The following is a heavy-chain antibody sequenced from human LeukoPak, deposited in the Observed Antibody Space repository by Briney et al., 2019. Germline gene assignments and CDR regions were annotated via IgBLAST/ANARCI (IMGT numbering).Heavy chain of an antibody. D-gene: IGHD6-6*01. CDR1: GFTFSSYS. CDR3: AKVFKSYSSSPGAFDI. J-gene: IGHJ3*02. CDR2: ISSSSSYI. Sequence: GGSLRLSCAASGFTFSSYSMKWVRQAPGKGLEWVSSISSSSSYIYYADSVKGRFTISRDNAKNSLYLQMNSLRAEDTAVYYCAKVFKSYSSSPGAFDIWGQGTMVTVSS. V-gene: IGHV3-21*04.